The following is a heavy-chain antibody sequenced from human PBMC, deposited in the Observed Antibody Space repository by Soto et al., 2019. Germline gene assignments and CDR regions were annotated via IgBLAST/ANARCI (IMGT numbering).Heavy chain of an antibody. J-gene: IGHJ6*02. CDR2: VYYRGST. V-gene: IGHV4-59*01. CDR1: GGSISSYY. D-gene: IGHD3-3*01. Sequence: PSETLSLTCTVSGGSISSYYWSWIRKPPGKGLEWIGYVYYRGSTNYNPSLKSRVTISVDTSKNQFSLKLSSVTAADTAVYYCARDVGGMDVWGQGTTVTVSS. CDR3: ARDVGGMDV.